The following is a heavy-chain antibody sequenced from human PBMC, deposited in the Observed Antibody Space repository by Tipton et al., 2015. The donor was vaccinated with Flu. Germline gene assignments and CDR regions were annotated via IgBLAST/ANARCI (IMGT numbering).Heavy chain of an antibody. Sequence: QLVQSGGGLVQPGRSLRLSCTASGFTFGDYAMSWVRQAPGKGLEWVGFIRSKAYGGTTEYAASVKGRFTISRDDSKSIAYLQMNSLKTEDTAVYYCTRGGIVGAIHCDYWGQGTLVTVSS. D-gene: IGHD1-26*01. J-gene: IGHJ4*02. CDR1: GFTFGDYA. CDR2: IRSKAYGGTT. V-gene: IGHV3-49*04. CDR3: TRGGIVGAIHCDY.